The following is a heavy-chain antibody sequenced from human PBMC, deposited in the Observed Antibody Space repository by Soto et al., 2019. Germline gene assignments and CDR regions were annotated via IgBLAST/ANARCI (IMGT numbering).Heavy chain of an antibody. Sequence: SETLSLTCAVSGGSISSGGYSWSWIRQPPGKGLEWIGYIYHSGSTYYNPSLKSRVTISVDTSKNQFSLKLSSVAAADTAVYYCARSDGRYWGQGTLVTVSS. J-gene: IGHJ4*02. V-gene: IGHV4-30-2*02. CDR1: GGSISSGGYS. CDR3: ARSDGRY. CDR2: IYHSGST.